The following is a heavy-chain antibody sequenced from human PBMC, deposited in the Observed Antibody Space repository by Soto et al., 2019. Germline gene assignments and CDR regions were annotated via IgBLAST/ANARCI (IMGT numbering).Heavy chain of an antibody. CDR1: GGSISSYY. J-gene: IGHJ5*02. CDR2: IYYSGST. V-gene: IGHV4-59*08. CDR3: ARRWGNWFDP. D-gene: IGHD7-27*01. Sequence: SETLSLTCTVSGGSISSYYWSWIRQPPGKGLEWIGYIYYSGSTDYNPSLKSRVTISVDTSNNQFSLKLSSVTAADTAVYYCARRWGNWFDPWGQGTLVTVSS.